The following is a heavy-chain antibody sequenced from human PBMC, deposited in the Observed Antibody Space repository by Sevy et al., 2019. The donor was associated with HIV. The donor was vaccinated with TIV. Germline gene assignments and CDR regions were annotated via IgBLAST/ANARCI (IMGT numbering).Heavy chain of an antibody. CDR2: ISGRGGYI. D-gene: IGHD6-19*01. J-gene: IGHJ4*02. V-gene: IGHV3-21*01. Sequence: GGSLRLSCVASAFTFSSYSMIWVRQAPGKGLEWVSSISGRGGYIYYADSVKGRFTISRDNAKNSLYLQMNSLRAEDTAIYYCARAEAVAGYFFDYWGQGILVTVSS. CDR1: AFTFSSYS. CDR3: ARAEAVAGYFFDY.